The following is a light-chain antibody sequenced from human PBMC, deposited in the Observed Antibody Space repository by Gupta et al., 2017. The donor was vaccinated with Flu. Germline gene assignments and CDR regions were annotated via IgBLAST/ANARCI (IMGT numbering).Light chain of an antibody. Sequence: SVLTPPPSASGTPGQRVTIPCSGSSCNIGSNYVYWYQQPPGTAPKLLIYRNNQRPSGVPDRFSGSKSGTSASLAIRGLRSEDEADYYCAAWDDSLSGSYVFGTGTKVTVL. CDR3: AAWDDSLSGSYV. J-gene: IGLJ1*01. V-gene: IGLV1-47*01. CDR1: SCNIGSNY. CDR2: RNN.